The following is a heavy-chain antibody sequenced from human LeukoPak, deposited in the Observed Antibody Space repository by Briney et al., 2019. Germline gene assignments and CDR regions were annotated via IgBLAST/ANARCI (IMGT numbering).Heavy chain of an antibody. J-gene: IGHJ3*02. CDR2: IYSGGTT. CDR1: GFTFSSYG. CDR3: AGPTSGQSFDI. D-gene: IGHD6-19*01. V-gene: IGHV3-NL1*01. Sequence: GGSLRLSCAASGFTFSSYGMHWVRQAPGKGLEWVSIIYSGGTTYYADSVKGRFTISRDNSKNTLYLQMNSLRVEDTAVYYCAGPTSGQSFDIWGQGTMVTVSS.